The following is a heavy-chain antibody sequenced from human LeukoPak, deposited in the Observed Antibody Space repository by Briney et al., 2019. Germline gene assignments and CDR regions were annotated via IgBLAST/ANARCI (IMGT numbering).Heavy chain of an antibody. J-gene: IGHJ4*02. D-gene: IGHD3-16*01. Sequence: SETLSLTCTVSGVLMRNYYWSWIRQPPGKGLEWIGHINSIGSTEYNPSLKSRVAISVDTAKNQFSLKLSSVTAAETALYYCARDFTLGGDSYFDYWGRGILVTVSS. V-gene: IGHV4-59*01. CDR2: INSIGST. CDR1: GVLMRNYY. CDR3: ARDFTLGGDSYFDY.